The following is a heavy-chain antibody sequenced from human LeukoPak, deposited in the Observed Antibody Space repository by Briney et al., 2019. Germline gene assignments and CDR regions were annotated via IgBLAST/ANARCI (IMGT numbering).Heavy chain of an antibody. CDR2: ISWNSGSI. D-gene: IGHD3-16*01. CDR3: AKEIGPTFVGADY. V-gene: IGHV3-9*01. Sequence: GGSLRLSCAASGFTFDDYAMHWVRQAPGKGLEWVSGISWNSGSIGYADSVKGRFTISRDNAKNSLYLQMNRLRAEDTALYYCAKEIGPTFVGADYWGQGTLVTVSS. J-gene: IGHJ4*02. CDR1: GFTFDDYA.